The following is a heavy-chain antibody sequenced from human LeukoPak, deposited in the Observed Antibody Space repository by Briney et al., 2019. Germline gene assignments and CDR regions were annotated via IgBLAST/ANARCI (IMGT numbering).Heavy chain of an antibody. D-gene: IGHD6-25*01. J-gene: IGHJ4*02. CDR2: ISPYNDNT. Sequence: ASVKVSCKASGYTFTKFGISWVRQAPGQEFEWMGWISPYNDNTNYAKKFQSRVTLTTDTSTSTAYMELRGLTSDDTAVYYCAREPSGLLFDYWGLGTLVTVSS. CDR1: GYTFTKFG. CDR3: AREPSGLLFDY. V-gene: IGHV1-18*01.